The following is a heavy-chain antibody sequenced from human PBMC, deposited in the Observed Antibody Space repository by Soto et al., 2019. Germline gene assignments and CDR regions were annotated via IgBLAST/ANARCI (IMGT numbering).Heavy chain of an antibody. V-gene: IGHV3-53*01. CDR1: GFNFDNSY. CDR2: LYSGGQT. D-gene: IGHD2-2*01. CDR3: SKNNVAPAFVGFEY. Sequence: PGGSLRLSCAVSGFNFDNSYMSWVRQAPGKGLEWVSILYSGGQTYYTESVRGRFTISRDISKNTLDLQMNRLTADDTAVYYCSKNNVAPAFVGFEYWGRGTLVTVSS. J-gene: IGHJ4*02.